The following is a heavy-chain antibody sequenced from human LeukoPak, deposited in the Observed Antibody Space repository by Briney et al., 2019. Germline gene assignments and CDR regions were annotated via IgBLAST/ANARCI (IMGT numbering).Heavy chain of an antibody. CDR3: ARDLRTQWLGDAFDI. J-gene: IGHJ3*02. CDR2: IYYSGST. V-gene: IGHV4-59*01. CDR1: GGSISSYY. Sequence: PSETLSLTCTVSGGSISSYYWSWIRQPPGKGLEWIGYIYYSGSTNYNPSLKSRVTISVDTSKNQFSLKLSSVTAADTAVYYCARDLRTQWLGDAFDIWGQGTMVTVSS. D-gene: IGHD6-19*01.